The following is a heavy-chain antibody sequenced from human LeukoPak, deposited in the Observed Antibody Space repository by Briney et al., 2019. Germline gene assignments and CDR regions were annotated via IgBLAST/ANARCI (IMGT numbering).Heavy chain of an antibody. CDR2: LNGGGDST. D-gene: IGHD2-8*01. CDR3: AKGSTNGRPYYFDY. Sequence: GSLRLSCAASGFTFSSYVMSWVRQAPGKGLEWVSALNGGGDSTYYVDSVKGRFTTSRDNSKNTLYLQMNSLRAEDTAVYYCAKGSTNGRPYYFDYWGQGALVTVSS. CDR1: GFTFSSYV. J-gene: IGHJ4*02. V-gene: IGHV3-23*01.